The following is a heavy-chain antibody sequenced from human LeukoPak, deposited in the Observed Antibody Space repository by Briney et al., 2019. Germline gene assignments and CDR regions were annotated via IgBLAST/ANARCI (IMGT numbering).Heavy chain of an antibody. D-gene: IGHD1-26*01. V-gene: IGHV3-21*01. J-gene: IGHJ4*02. CDR2: ISRSSSHR. CDR3: ATLMVGPTDPHDY. Sequence: GGSLRLLCAPSGLTFSSYTMNWVRQAPGGGLEWLSSISRSSSHRYYADSVKGRFTISRDNARNSVDLHLKSLRAEDTAVYYCATLMVGPTDPHDYWGQGTQVSVSS. CDR1: GLTFSSYT.